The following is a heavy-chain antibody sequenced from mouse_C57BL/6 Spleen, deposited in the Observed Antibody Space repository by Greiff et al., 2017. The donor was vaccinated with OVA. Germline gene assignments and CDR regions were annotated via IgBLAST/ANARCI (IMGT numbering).Heavy chain of an antibody. CDR3: ARDRLLRYFDY. Sequence: VQLKESGPGLVKPSQSLSLTCSVTGYSITSGYYWNWIRQFPGNKLEWMGYISYDGSNNYNPSLKNRISITRDTSKNQFFLKLNSVTTEDTATYYCARDRLLRYFDYWGQGTTLTVSS. D-gene: IGHD1-1*01. CDR1: GYSITSGYY. V-gene: IGHV3-6*01. J-gene: IGHJ2*01. CDR2: ISYDGSN.